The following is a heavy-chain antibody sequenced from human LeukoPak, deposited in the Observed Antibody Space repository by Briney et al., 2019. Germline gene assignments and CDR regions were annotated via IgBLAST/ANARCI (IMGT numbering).Heavy chain of an antibody. D-gene: IGHD7-27*01. CDR1: GITFSSYW. CDR2: IYSGGST. J-gene: IGHJ4*02. CDR3: ARGWGYFDY. V-gene: IGHV3-66*01. Sequence: PGGSLRLSCAGSGITFSSYWMHWVRQAPGKGLEWVSVIYSGGSTYYADSVKGRFTISRDNSKNTLYLQMNSLRAEDTAVYYCARGWGYFDYWGQGTLVTVSP.